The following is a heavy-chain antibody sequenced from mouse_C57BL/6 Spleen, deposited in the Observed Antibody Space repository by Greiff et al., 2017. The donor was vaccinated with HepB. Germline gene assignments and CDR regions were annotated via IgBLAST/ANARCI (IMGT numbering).Heavy chain of an antibody. CDR1: GYSFTDYN. V-gene: IGHV1-39*01. J-gene: IGHJ4*01. CDR3: ARGYSNLYYYAMDY. CDR2: INPNYGTT. Sequence: EVQLQESGPELVKPGASVKISCKASGYSFTDYNMNWVKQSNGKSLEWIGVINPNYGTTSYNQKFKGKATLTVDQSSSTAYMQLNSLTSEDSAVYYCARGYSNLYYYAMDYWGQGTSVTVSS. D-gene: IGHD2-5*01.